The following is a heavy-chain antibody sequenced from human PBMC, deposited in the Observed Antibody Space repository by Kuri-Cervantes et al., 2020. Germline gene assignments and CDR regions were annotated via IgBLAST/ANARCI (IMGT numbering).Heavy chain of an antibody. Sequence: ASVKVSCKASGYTFTSYDINWVRQATGQGLEWMGWINPNSGGTNYAQKFQGRVTMTRDTSISTAYMELSRLRSDDTAVYYCARAAAYDFWSGTSPWFDPWGQGTLVTVSS. CDR1: GYTFTSYD. CDR2: INPNSGGT. J-gene: IGHJ5*02. V-gene: IGHV1-2*02. D-gene: IGHD3-3*01. CDR3: ARAAAYDFWSGTSPWFDP.